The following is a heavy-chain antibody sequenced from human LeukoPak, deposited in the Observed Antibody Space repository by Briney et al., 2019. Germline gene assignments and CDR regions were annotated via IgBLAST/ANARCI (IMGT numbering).Heavy chain of an antibody. V-gene: IGHV6-1*01. D-gene: IGHD1-1*01. Sequence: SQTLSLTCAISGESVSSNGAAWNWIRQSPSRGLEWLGRTYYRSKWYNDYAVSVKSRITINPDTSKNQFSLQLNSVTPEDTAVYYCARVNNWALKYYFDYWGQGTLVTVSS. CDR1: GESVSSNGAA. CDR2: TYYRSKWYN. CDR3: ARVNNWALKYYFDY. J-gene: IGHJ4*02.